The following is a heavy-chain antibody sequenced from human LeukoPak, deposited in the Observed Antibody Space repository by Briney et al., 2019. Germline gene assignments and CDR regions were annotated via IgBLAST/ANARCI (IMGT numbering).Heavy chain of an antibody. CDR3: ASHYDFWSGYYPIFDY. D-gene: IGHD3-3*01. CDR2: IYYSGST. CDR1: GGSISSSSYY. Sequence: SETLSLTCTVSGGSISSSSYYWGWIRQPPGKGLEWIGSIYYSGSTYYNSSLKSRVTISVDTSKNQFSLKLSSVTAADTAVYYCASHYDFWSGYYPIFDYWGQGTLVTVSS. V-gene: IGHV4-39*01. J-gene: IGHJ4*02.